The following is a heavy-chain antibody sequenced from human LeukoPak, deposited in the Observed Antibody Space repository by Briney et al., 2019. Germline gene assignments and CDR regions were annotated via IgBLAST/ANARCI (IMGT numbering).Heavy chain of an antibody. CDR1: RFTFSTFN. J-gene: IGHJ4*02. V-gene: IGHV3-30*18. D-gene: IGHD3-10*01. CDR3: AKSYYYHSGSFDY. CDR2: FSSDGRST. Sequence: GRSLRLSCAASRFTFSTFNMHRVRPAPGQGLQWVAVFSSDGRSTFYAENVQVRFTLSRDNSKNTLSLQKNSLRAEDTAVYYCAKSYYYHSGSFDYWGQGTLVTVSS.